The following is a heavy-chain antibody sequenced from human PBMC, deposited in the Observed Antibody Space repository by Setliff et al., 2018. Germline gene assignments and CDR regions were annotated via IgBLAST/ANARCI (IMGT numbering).Heavy chain of an antibody. Sequence: PGGSLRLSCVVSGPMFSRYWIHWVRQSPGKGLVWVARINGDGSSASYADSVEGRFTISRDNAKNTVYLQMNSLRPEDTALYYCVKALSRSGYSLWYFQNWGQGTLVTVSS. CDR2: INGDGSSA. CDR1: GPMFSRYW. D-gene: IGHD3-3*01. J-gene: IGHJ1*01. CDR3: VKALSRSGYSLWYFQN. V-gene: IGHV3-74*01.